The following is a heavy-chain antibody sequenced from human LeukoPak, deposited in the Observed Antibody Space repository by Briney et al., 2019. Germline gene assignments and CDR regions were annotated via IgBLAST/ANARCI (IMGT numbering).Heavy chain of an antibody. V-gene: IGHV4-34*01. CDR3: ARRLSRGSYYAPPNWFDP. CDR2: INHSGSI. Sequence: PSETLSLTCVVYGGSFSDYYWSWIRQPPGKGLEWLGEINHSGSINYNPSLKSRFIVSVDTSMNQFSLKLSSVTAADTAVYYCARRLSRGSYYAPPNWFDPWGQGTLVTVSS. J-gene: IGHJ5*02. CDR1: GGSFSDYY. D-gene: IGHD1-26*01.